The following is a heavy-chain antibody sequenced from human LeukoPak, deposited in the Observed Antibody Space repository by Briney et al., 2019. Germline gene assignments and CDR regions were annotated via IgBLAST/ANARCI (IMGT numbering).Heavy chain of an antibody. D-gene: IGHD3-9*01. V-gene: IGHV4-34*01. CDR2: INHSGST. J-gene: IGHJ4*02. CDR3: ARGGRYYDILTGYWSPRDY. Sequence: SETLSLTCAVYGGSFSGYYWSWIRQPPGKGLEWIGEINHSGSTNYNPSLKSRVTISVDTSKNQFSLKLSSVTAADTAVYCCARGGRYYDILTGYWSPRDYWGQGTLVTVSS. CDR1: GGSFSGYY.